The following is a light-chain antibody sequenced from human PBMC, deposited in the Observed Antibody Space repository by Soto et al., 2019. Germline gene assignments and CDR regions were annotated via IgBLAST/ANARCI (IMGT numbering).Light chain of an antibody. CDR3: QQRSNWPPVSIT. Sequence: EIVLTQSPATLSLSPGERATLSCRASQSVSSYLAWYQQKPGQAPRLLIYDASNRATGIPARFSGSGSGTDFTLTISSLEPEDFAVYYCQQRSNWPPVSITFGQGTRLEMK. CDR1: QSVSSY. CDR2: DAS. J-gene: IGKJ5*01. V-gene: IGKV3-11*01.